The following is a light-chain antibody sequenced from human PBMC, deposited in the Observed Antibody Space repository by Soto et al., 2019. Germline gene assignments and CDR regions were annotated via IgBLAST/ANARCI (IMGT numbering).Light chain of an antibody. J-gene: IGKJ5*01. CDR2: GAS. Sequence: EIVMTHSPATLSVSPGQRATFSSMASQSVSSNFAWYQQKPGQAPRLLIYGASTRATGIPARFSGSGSGTEFTLNISSLQSGDVAVYYCQQENNWPPITFGQGTRLEIK. CDR3: QQENNWPPIT. CDR1: QSVSSN. V-gene: IGKV3-15*01.